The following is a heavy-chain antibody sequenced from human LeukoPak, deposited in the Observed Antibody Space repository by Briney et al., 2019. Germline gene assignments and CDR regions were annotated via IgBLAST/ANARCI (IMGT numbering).Heavy chain of an antibody. V-gene: IGHV3-33*01. D-gene: IGHD6-13*01. CDR1: GFTFSDYG. Sequence: GGSLRLSCAASGFTFSDYGMHWVRQAPGKGLEWVAVMSYDGTNKYYADSVRGPFTISRDNSKNTLYLQMNSLRAEDTAVYYCARASSSSCWRGVDYWGQGTLVTVSS. CDR2: MSYDGTNK. J-gene: IGHJ4*02. CDR3: ARASSSSCWRGVDY.